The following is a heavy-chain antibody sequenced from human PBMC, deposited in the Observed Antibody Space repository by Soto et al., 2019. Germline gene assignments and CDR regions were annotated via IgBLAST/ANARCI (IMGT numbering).Heavy chain of an antibody. CDR3: AKDNQEDPPYSSSWYDAFDI. Sequence: GGSLRLSCAASGFTFSSYGMHWVRQAPGKGLEWVAVISYDGSNKYYADSVKGRFTISRDNSKNTLYLQMNSLRAEDTAVYYCAKDNQEDPPYSSSWYDAFDIWGQGTMVTVSS. J-gene: IGHJ3*02. V-gene: IGHV3-30*18. CDR1: GFTFSSYG. D-gene: IGHD6-13*01. CDR2: ISYDGSNK.